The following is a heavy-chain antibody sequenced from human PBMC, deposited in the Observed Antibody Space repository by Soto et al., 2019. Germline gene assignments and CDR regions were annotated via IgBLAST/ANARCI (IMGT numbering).Heavy chain of an antibody. CDR2: IDPSDSYT. J-gene: IGHJ6*02. V-gene: IGHV5-10-1*01. CDR3: ARLQGPIVVVPTALWYGMDV. Sequence: PGESLKISSKGSGYNFTSYWISWVRQIPGKGLEWMGRIDPSDSYTNYSPSFQGHVTISADKSVSTAYLQWSSLKASDTAMYYCARLQGPIVVVPTALWYGMDVWGQGTTVTVSS. D-gene: IGHD2-2*01. CDR1: GYNFTSYW.